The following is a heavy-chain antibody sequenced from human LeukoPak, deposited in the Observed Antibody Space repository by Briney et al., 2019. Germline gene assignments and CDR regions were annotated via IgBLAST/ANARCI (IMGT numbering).Heavy chain of an antibody. Sequence: SETLSLTCTVSGGSISSHYWSRIRQPPGKGLEWIGYIYYSGSTNYNPSLKSRVTISVDTSKNQFSLKLSSVTAADTAVYYCARVRYDFWSGYLFDYWGQGTLVTVSS. D-gene: IGHD3-3*01. CDR1: GGSISSHY. V-gene: IGHV4-59*11. J-gene: IGHJ4*02. CDR3: ARVRYDFWSGYLFDY. CDR2: IYYSGST.